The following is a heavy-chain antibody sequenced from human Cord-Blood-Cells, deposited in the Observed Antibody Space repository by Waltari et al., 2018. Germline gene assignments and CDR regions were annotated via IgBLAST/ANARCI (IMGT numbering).Heavy chain of an antibody. J-gene: IGHJ3*02. CDR2: INAGNGNT. Sequence: QVQLVQSGAEVKKPGASVKVSCKASGYTFTSYAMHWVRQAPGQRHEWMGWINAGNGNTKYSQRFQGRVTITRDTYASTAYMGLSSLRSEDTAVYYCARKPPEGDRGAFDIWGQGTMVTVAS. V-gene: IGHV1-3*01. CDR3: ARKPPEGDRGAFDI. D-gene: IGHD2-15*01. CDR1: GYTFTSYA.